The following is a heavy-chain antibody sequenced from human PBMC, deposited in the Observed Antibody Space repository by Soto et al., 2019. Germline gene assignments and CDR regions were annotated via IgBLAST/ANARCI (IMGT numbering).Heavy chain of an antibody. V-gene: IGHV3-23*01. CDR2: INNSGGNT. J-gene: IGHJ5*02. D-gene: IGHD4-17*01. CDR3: VKAVDYGDFGYWFGP. Sequence: EVQLLESGGGLVHPGGSLRLSCAASGFTFNSYAMSWVRQAPGKGLEWVSGINNSGGNTYYAESVRGRFTISRDNSKNTLYLQMNSLRAEDTALYYCVKAVDYGDFGYWFGPWGQGTLVTVSS. CDR1: GFTFNSYA.